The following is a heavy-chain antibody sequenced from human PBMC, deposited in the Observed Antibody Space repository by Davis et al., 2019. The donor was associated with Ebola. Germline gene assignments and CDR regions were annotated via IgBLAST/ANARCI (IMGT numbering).Heavy chain of an antibody. V-gene: IGHV3-30*03. CDR1: GFTFSSYS. Sequence: GESLKISCAASGFTFSSYSMNWVRQAPGKGLEWVAVISYDGSNKYYADSVKGRFTISRDNSKNTLYLQMNSLRAEDTAVYYCARGFNNHYYHSNERGGFDYWGQGTLVTVSS. CDR2: ISYDGSNK. J-gene: IGHJ4*02. CDR3: ARGFNNHYYHSNERGGFDY. D-gene: IGHD3-22*01.